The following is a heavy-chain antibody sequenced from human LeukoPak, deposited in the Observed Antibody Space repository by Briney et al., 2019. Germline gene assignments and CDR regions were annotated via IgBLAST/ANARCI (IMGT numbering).Heavy chain of an antibody. J-gene: IGHJ2*01. V-gene: IGHV4-30-4*01. CDR3: ARAREGRYGFEYFDL. Sequence: SETLSLICTVSGGSISSGSYYWSWIRQPPGKGLEWIGYIYYSGSTYYNPSLKSRVTISVDTSKNQFSLKLSSVTAADTAVYYCARAREGRYGFEYFDLWGRGTLVTVSS. CDR2: IYYSGST. D-gene: IGHD3-16*01. CDR1: GGSISSGSYY.